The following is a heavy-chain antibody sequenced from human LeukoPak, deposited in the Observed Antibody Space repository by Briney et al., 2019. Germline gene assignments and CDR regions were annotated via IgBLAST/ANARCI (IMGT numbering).Heavy chain of an antibody. CDR3: AKDNRRHYTSGPNPDSLH. Sequence: GGSLRLSCAASGFIFENYAMHWVRQAPGKGLEWVSGISWNSGRIGYADSVKGRFTISRDNAKNSLYLQMNSLKTEDTALYYCAKDNRRHYTSGPNPDSLHWGQGALVTVSS. V-gene: IGHV3-9*01. CDR2: ISWNSGRI. J-gene: IGHJ4*02. D-gene: IGHD6-19*01. CDR1: GFIFENYA.